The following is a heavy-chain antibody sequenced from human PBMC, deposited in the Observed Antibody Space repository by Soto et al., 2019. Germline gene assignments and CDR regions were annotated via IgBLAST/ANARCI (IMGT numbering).Heavy chain of an antibody. CDR1: SGSISSSNW. Sequence: QVQLQESGPGLVKPSGTLSLTCAVSSGSISSSNWWSWVRQPPGKGLEWIGEIYHSGSTNYNPSLKSRVTISVDKSKNQFSLKLSSVTAADTAVYYCARAPIDCSSTSCSNNWFDPWGQGTLVTVSS. CDR3: ARAPIDCSSTSCSNNWFDP. D-gene: IGHD2-2*01. CDR2: IYHSGST. J-gene: IGHJ5*02. V-gene: IGHV4-4*02.